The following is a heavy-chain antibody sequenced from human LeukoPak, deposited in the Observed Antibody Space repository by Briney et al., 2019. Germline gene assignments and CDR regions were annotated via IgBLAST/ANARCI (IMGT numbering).Heavy chain of an antibody. D-gene: IGHD5-24*01. J-gene: IGHJ4*02. CDR1: GYTFTGYY. Sequence: GASVKVSCKASGYTFTGYYMHWARQAPGQGLEWMGWINPNSGGTNYAQKFQGRVTMTRDTSISTAYMELSRLRSDDTAVYYCARVAEMATITEGFDYWGQGTLVTVSS. CDR2: INPNSGGT. V-gene: IGHV1-2*02. CDR3: ARVAEMATITEGFDY.